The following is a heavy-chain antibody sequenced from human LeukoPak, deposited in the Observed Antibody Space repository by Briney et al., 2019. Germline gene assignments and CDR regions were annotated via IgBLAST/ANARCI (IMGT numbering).Heavy chain of an antibody. CDR1: GGSISSYY. J-gene: IGHJ3*02. Sequence: SETLSLTCTGSGGSISSYYWSWIRQPAGKGLEWIGRIYTSGSTNYNPSLKSRVTMSVDTSKNQFSLKLSSVTAADTAVYYCARDSYYYGSGSHPPDIWGQGTMVTVSS. CDR2: IYTSGST. V-gene: IGHV4-4*07. CDR3: ARDSYYYGSGSHPPDI. D-gene: IGHD3-10*01.